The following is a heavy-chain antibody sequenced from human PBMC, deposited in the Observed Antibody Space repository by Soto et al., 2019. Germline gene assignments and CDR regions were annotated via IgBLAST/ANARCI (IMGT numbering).Heavy chain of an antibody. CDR3: SHIVVAGLGYYFDY. D-gene: IGHD6-19*01. J-gene: IGHJ4*02. CDR1: GFSLSSTRMA. Sequence: QITLKESGPPLVKPTQTLTLTCTFSGFSLSSTRMAVGWIRQPPGKALEWLALIYWDDDKRYSPFLKSRLTLTKDPSKNQVVLTMSSMDPVDTARYYCSHIVVAGLGYYFDYWGQGTLVTVSS. V-gene: IGHV2-5*02. CDR2: IYWDDDK.